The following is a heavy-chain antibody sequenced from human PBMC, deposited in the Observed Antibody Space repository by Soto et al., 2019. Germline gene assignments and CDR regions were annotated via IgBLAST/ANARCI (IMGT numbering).Heavy chain of an antibody. CDR2: IWYDGSNK. J-gene: IGHJ4*02. Sequence: HPGGSLRLSCAASGFTFSSYGMHWVRQAPGKGLEWVAVIWYDGSNKYYADSVKGRFTISRDNSKNTLYLQMNSLRAEDTAVYYCARDTEWTTHFDYWGQGTLVTVSS. D-gene: IGHD4-17*01. CDR3: ARDTEWTTHFDY. V-gene: IGHV3-33*01. CDR1: GFTFSSYG.